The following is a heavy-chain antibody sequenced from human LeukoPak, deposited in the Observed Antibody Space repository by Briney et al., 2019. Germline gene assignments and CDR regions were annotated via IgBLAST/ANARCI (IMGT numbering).Heavy chain of an antibody. V-gene: IGHV1-69*13. CDR2: IIPIFGTA. Sequence: EASVKVSCKASGGTFSNYAISWVRQAPGQGLEWMGGIIPIFGTANYAQKFQGRVTITADESTSTAYMELSSLRSEDTAVYYCARDLPPDYYDSSGFDYWGQGTLVTVSS. J-gene: IGHJ4*02. CDR3: ARDLPPDYYDSSGFDY. D-gene: IGHD3-22*01. CDR1: GGTFSNYA.